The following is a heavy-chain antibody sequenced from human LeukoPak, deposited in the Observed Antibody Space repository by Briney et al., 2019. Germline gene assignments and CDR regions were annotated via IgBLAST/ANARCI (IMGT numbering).Heavy chain of an antibody. Sequence: ETLSLTCTVSGGSISSYYWSWIRQPPGKGLEWIGYIYTSGSTNYNPSLKSRVTISVDTSRNQFSLKLSSVTAADTAVYYCARLDSWGDYVGWFDPWGQGTLVTVSS. CDR2: IYTSGST. D-gene: IGHD4-23*01. CDR1: GGSISSYY. CDR3: ARLDSWGDYVGWFDP. J-gene: IGHJ5*02. V-gene: IGHV4-4*09.